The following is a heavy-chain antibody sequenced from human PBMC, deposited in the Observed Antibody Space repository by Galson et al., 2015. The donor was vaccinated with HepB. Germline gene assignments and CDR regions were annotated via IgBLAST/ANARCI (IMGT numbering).Heavy chain of an antibody. CDR3: ARHESESRTYAADN. CDR2: FYYTGNT. Sequence: ETLSLTCTVSGGSISSSSYYWGWLRQPPGKGLEWIGSFYYTGNTHYNPSLKSRVTISGDTSKNQFSLKLNSVTAADTAVYYCARHESESRTYAADNWGQGTLVTVSS. V-gene: IGHV4-39*01. J-gene: IGHJ4*02. CDR1: GGSISSSSYY. D-gene: IGHD3-16*01.